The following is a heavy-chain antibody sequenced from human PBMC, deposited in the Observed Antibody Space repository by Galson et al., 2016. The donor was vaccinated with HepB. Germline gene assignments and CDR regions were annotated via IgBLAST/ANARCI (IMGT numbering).Heavy chain of an antibody. Sequence: PALVKPTQTLTLTCTFSGFSLTTSGVGVGWIRQTPGKALEFLALIYWDDDKRFSPSLKSRLTITKDTSKNQVVLAMTNVDPVDTATYYCAHARTYYDFWYTYIFDFGGQGTLVTVSS. CDR3: AHARTYYDFWYTYIFDF. CDR2: IYWDDDK. J-gene: IGHJ4*02. D-gene: IGHD3-3*01. CDR1: GFSLTTSGVG. V-gene: IGHV2-5*02.